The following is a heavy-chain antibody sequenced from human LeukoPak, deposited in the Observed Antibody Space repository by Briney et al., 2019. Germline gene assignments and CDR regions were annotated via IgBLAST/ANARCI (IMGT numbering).Heavy chain of an antibody. D-gene: IGHD3-10*01. J-gene: IGHJ4*01. V-gene: IGHV4-39*01. CDR3: ARSPPFRLTLIRGVIPYYFDS. CDR2: IYYSGNT. CDR1: GDSISSSNSY. Sequence: PSETLSLTCTVSGDSISSSNSYWGWIRQPPGKGLEWIGSIYYSGNTYYNASLKSRVTISVDTSKNQFSLRLNSVTAADTALYYCARSPPFRLTLIRGVIPYYFDSWGHGTLVTVSS.